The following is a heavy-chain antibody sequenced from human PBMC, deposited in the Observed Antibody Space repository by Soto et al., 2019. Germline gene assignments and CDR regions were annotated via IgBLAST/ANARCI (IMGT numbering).Heavy chain of an antibody. CDR1: GLTFSGHW. V-gene: IGHV3-7*03. D-gene: IGHD3-3*01. J-gene: IGHJ4*02. CDR3: ASRVPDVAYYGVFDY. Sequence: GGSLRLSCAASGLTFSGHWMTWVRQAPGKGLEWVANIKQDGSEKYYVDSVKGRFTISRDNAKNSVFLQMNSLTVEDTAMYYCASRVPDVAYYGVFDYWGQGTLVTVSS. CDR2: IKQDGSEK.